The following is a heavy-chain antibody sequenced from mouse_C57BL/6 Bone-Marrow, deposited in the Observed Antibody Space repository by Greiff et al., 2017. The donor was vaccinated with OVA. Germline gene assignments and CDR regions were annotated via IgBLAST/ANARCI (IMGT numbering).Heavy chain of an antibody. V-gene: IGHV3-6*01. CDR3: ARNAYYSNYDYYAMDY. CDR1: GYSITSGYY. J-gene: IGHJ4*01. Sequence: VQLQQSGPGLVKPSQSLSLTCSVTGYSITSGYYWNWIRQFPGNKLEWMGYISYDGSNNYNPSLKNRISIPRDTSKNQFFLKLNSVTTEDTATYYCARNAYYSNYDYYAMDYWGQGTSVTVSS. D-gene: IGHD2-5*01. CDR2: ISYDGSN.